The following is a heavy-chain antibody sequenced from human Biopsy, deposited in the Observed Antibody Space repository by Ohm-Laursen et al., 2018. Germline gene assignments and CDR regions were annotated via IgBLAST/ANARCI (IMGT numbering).Heavy chain of an antibody. CDR3: ARDRGYYSDRTVPGYFDL. Sequence: SETLSLTCLVSGDSISSYYWSWIRQPPGKGLQWIGYVYYTGSTDYNPSLQSRVTISVDTSKNHFSLRLRSVTPADTAIYYCARDRGYYSDRTVPGYFDLWGRGTLDTVSS. CDR1: GDSISSYY. D-gene: IGHD3-22*01. V-gene: IGHV4-59*01. J-gene: IGHJ2*01. CDR2: VYYTGST.